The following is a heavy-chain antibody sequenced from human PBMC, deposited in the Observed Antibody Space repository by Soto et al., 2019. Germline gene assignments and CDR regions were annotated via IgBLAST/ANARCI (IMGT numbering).Heavy chain of an antibody. CDR1: GYTFTSYY. D-gene: IGHD1-26*01. J-gene: IGHJ6*02. Sequence: WASVKVSCKASGYTFTSYYMHWVRQAPGQGLEWMGIINPSGGSTSYAQKFQGRVTMTRDTSTSTVYMELSSLRSEDTAVYYCARDQRSQSGSYSYYYGMDVWGQGTTVTVSS. CDR3: ARDQRSQSGSYSYYYGMDV. V-gene: IGHV1-46*01. CDR2: INPSGGST.